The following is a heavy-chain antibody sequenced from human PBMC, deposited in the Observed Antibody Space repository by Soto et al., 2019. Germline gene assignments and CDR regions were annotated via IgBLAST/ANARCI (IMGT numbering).Heavy chain of an antibody. Sequence: QVQLVQSGAEVKKPGSSVKVSCKASGGTFSSYAISWVRQAPGQGLEWMGGIIPIFGTANYAQKFQGRVTITADESTSTASMELSSLRSEDTAVYYCARAQGPGTRSLTRYCSGGSCYSGSWFDPWGQGTLVTVSS. J-gene: IGHJ5*02. V-gene: IGHV1-69*01. D-gene: IGHD2-15*01. CDR3: ARAQGPGTRSLTRYCSGGSCYSGSWFDP. CDR1: GGTFSSYA. CDR2: IIPIFGTA.